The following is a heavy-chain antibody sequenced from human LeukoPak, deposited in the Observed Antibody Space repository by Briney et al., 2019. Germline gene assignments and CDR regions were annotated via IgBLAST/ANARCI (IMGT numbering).Heavy chain of an antibody. V-gene: IGHV4-61*02. J-gene: IGHJ6*03. CDR2: IYTSGST. D-gene: IGHD3-10*01. CDR1: GGTISSGSYY. Sequence: SQTLSLTCTVSGGTISSGSYYWSWIRQPAGKGLEWIGRIYTSGSTNYNPSLKSRVTISVDTSKNQFSLKLSSVTAADTAVYYCARNYGSGSYYNGYYYYYYYMDVWGKGTTVTVSS. CDR3: ARNYGSGSYYNGYYYYYYYMDV.